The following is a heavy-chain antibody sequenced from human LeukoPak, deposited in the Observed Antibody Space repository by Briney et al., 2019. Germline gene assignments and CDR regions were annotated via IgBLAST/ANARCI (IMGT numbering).Heavy chain of an antibody. CDR1: GYTLTSYA. V-gene: IGHV1-3*01. Sequence: ASVKVSCKASGYTLTSYAMHWVRQAPGQRLEWMGWINAGNGNTKYSQKFQGRVTITRDTSASTAYMELSSLRSEDTAVYYCARRSDWGSWYFDYWGQGTLVTVSS. D-gene: IGHD7-27*01. CDR3: ARRSDWGSWYFDY. CDR2: INAGNGNT. J-gene: IGHJ4*02.